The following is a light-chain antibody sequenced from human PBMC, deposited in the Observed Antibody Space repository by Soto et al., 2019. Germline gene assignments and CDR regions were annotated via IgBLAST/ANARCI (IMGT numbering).Light chain of an antibody. CDR3: QQYNYWPIT. V-gene: IGKV3-15*01. J-gene: IGKJ5*01. CDR2: GAS. CDR1: QSVADN. Sequence: SQSVADNLAWFQQKPGQGPRLLIYGASTRATGIPARFSGSGSETDFTLTVSSLRSEDSAVYYCQQYNYWPITFGQGTGLEIK.